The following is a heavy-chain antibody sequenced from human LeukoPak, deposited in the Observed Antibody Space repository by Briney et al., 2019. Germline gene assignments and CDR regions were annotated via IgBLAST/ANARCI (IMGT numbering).Heavy chain of an antibody. CDR2: ISPNSGGT. CDR1: GYPFTDYY. Sequence: GASVKVSCKASGYPFTDYYIHWVRQAPGQGLEYMGWISPNSGGTNYAQMFQGRVTMTSDTSINTAFMELRSLRSDDTAVFYCARDSTGGYPNYWGQGTLVTVSA. J-gene: IGHJ4*02. V-gene: IGHV1-2*02. D-gene: IGHD7-27*01. CDR3: ARDSTGGYPNY.